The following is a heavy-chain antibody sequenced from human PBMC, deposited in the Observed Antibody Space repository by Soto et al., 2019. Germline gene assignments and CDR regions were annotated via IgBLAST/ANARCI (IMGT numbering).Heavy chain of an antibody. D-gene: IGHD5-18*01. CDR2: IHSSGST. Sequence: QVQLQESGPGLVKPSQTMSLTCTVSGASISSTGYYWTWIRQHPGTGMEWIGYIHSSGSTYFNPSITRRVAISLDTSKRQGDLNLNSVTAADKAVYHCARADEIQLWLSRLDDWCPGTMVTVAS. CDR3: ARADEIQLWLSRLDD. V-gene: IGHV4-31*03. J-gene: IGHJ4*02. CDR1: GASISSTGYY.